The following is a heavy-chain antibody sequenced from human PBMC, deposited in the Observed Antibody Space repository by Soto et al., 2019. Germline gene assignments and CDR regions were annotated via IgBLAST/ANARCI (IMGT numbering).Heavy chain of an antibody. CDR1: GGSFSGYY. Sequence: SETLSLTCAVYGGSFSGYYWSWIRQPPGKGLEWIGEINHSGSTNYNPSLRSRVTISVDTSKNQFSLKLSSVTAADTAVYYCARGQGVRYYYDSSGYRFDYWGQRTLVTVSS. CDR3: ARGQGVRYYYDSSGYRFDY. CDR2: INHSGST. V-gene: IGHV4-34*01. D-gene: IGHD3-22*01. J-gene: IGHJ4*02.